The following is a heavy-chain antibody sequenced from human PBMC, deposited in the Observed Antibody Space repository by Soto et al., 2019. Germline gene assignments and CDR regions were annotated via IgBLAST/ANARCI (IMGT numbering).Heavy chain of an antibody. CDR3: AHRGYMYGNWDHGYFDY. CDR2: IYWDDDK. J-gene: IGHJ4*02. Sequence: ESGPTLVNPAQTLTLTCTISGGSLTTSGVGVGWIRKTPGKALEWLAVIYWDDDKRYNPSLKNRLTITKDTSKNQVVLIMADVDPVDTATYFCAHRGYMYGNWDHGYFDYWGQGTLVTVS. D-gene: IGHD5-18*01. CDR1: GGSLTTSGVG. V-gene: IGHV2-5*02.